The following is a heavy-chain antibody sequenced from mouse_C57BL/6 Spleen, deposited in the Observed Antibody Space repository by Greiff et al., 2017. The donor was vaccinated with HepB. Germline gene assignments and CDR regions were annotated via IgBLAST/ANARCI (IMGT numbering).Heavy chain of an antibody. CDR2: INPYNGDT. CDR3: ARRRGGSSYDWYFDV. V-gene: IGHV1-20*01. D-gene: IGHD1-1*01. CDR1: GYSFTGYF. Sequence: VQLKQSGPELVKPGDSVKISCKASGYSFTGYFMNWVMQSHGKSLEWIGRINPYNGDTFYNQKFKGKATLTVDKSSSTAHMELRSLTSEDSAVYYCARRRGGSSYDWYFDVWGTGTTVTVSS. J-gene: IGHJ1*03.